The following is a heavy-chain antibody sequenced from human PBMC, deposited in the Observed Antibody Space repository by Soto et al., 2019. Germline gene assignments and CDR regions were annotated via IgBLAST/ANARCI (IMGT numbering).Heavy chain of an antibody. J-gene: IGHJ4*02. V-gene: IGHV4-59*12. D-gene: IGHD1-26*01. Sequence: PSETLSLTCTVSGGSISGYYWSWIRQPPGKGLEWIGYMYNTGSTVYNPSFKSRVTISVDTSKNQFSLKLSSVTAADTAVYYCARGPAEWELLYYFDYWGQGTLVTVSS. CDR3: ARGPAEWELLYYFDY. CDR1: GGSISGYY. CDR2: MYNTGST.